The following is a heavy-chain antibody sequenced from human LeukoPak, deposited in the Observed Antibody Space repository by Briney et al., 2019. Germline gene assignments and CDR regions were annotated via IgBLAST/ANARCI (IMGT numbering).Heavy chain of an antibody. CDR2: ISYDGSNK. J-gene: IGHJ4*02. D-gene: IGHD1-26*01. Sequence: GGSLRLSCAASGFTFSSYGMHWVRQAPGKGLEWVAVISYDGSNKYYADSVKGRFTISRDNSKNTLYLQMNSLRAGDTAAYYCARGVNIVGGREGYYFDYWGQGSLVTVSS. V-gene: IGHV3-30*03. CDR3: ARGVNIVGGREGYYFDY. CDR1: GFTFSSYG.